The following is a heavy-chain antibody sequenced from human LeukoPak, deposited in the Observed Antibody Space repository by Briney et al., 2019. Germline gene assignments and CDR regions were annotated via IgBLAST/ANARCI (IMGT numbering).Heavy chain of an antibody. J-gene: IGHJ3*02. Sequence: PGGSLRLSCAASGFTFSSYAMSWVRQAPGKGLEWVSAISGSGGSTYYADPVKGRFTISRDNSKNTLYLQMNSLRAEDTAVYYCAKGSSWYDAFDIWGQGTMVTVSS. V-gene: IGHV3-23*01. CDR1: GFTFSSYA. CDR2: ISGSGGST. CDR3: AKGSSWYDAFDI. D-gene: IGHD6-13*01.